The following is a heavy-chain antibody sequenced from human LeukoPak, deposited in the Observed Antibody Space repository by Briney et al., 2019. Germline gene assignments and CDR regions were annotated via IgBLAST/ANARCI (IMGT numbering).Heavy chain of an antibody. Sequence: SDPLSLTCTACGGSLSSYYWRSIRQPPGKQLKWIGYIYYSGSTNYNPSLKSRVTISVDTSKNQFSLKLSSVTAADTAVYYCARVGGTTQSFDYWGQGTLVTVSS. J-gene: IGHJ4*02. CDR2: IYYSGST. D-gene: IGHD1-7*01. CDR3: ARVGGTTQSFDY. V-gene: IGHV4-59*07. CDR1: GGSLSSYY.